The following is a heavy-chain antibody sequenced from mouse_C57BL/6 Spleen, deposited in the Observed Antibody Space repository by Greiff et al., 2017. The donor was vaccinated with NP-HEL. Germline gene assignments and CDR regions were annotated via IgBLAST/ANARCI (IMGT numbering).Heavy chain of an antibody. CDR2: ISSGGSYT. D-gene: IGHD1-1*01. CDR3: ARSTTVSYYFDY. V-gene: IGHV5-6*01. J-gene: IGHJ2*01. CDR1: GFTFSSYG. Sequence: EVQGVESGGDLVKPGGSLKLSCAASGFTFSSYGMSWVRQTPDKRLEWVASISSGGSYTYYPDSVKGRFTISGDNAKNTLYLQMSSLKSEDTAMYYCARSTTVSYYFDYWGRGTTLTVSS.